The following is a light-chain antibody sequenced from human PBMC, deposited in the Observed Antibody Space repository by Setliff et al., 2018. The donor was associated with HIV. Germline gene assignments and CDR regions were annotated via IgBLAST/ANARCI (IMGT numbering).Light chain of an antibody. Sequence: QSALTQPASVSGSPGQSIAISCTGTSSDIGDYNYVSWYQQYPGQAPKLIIYDVVKRPSGISDRFSGSKSGDTASLTISGLQSEDEADYYCCSYAGTYTYIFGSGTKVTVL. CDR1: SSDIGDYNY. CDR3: CSYAGTYTYI. CDR2: DVV. V-gene: IGLV2-11*01. J-gene: IGLJ1*01.